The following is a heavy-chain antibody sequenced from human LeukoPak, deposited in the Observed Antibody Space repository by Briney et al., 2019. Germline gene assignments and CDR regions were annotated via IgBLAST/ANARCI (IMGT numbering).Heavy chain of an antibody. D-gene: IGHD6-19*01. CDR1: GYIFTSYN. CDR3: ARFAVHRRITVAGQFGLDY. Sequence: ASVKVSCKASGYIFTSYNIYWVRQAPGQGLEWMGIIDPSGGSTNYAQKFQGRVTMTRDTSTSTVYMELSSLRSEDTAVYYCARFAVHRRITVAGQFGLDYWGQGTLVSLSS. J-gene: IGHJ4*02. V-gene: IGHV1-46*01. CDR2: IDPSGGST.